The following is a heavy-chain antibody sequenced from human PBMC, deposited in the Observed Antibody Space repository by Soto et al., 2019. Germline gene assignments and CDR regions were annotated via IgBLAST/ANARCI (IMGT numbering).Heavy chain of an antibody. CDR3: VRDSGEQLFRRGFSYYYMDV. CDR1: GVTFSSFS. V-gene: IGHV3-21*01. CDR2: ILSSGGSI. Sequence: EVQLVESGGGLVKPGGSLRLSCAASGVTFSSFSFNWVRQAPGKGLEWVSFILSSGGSIYYADSVKGRFTISRDNAKNSLYLQMTSLKDEDTAVYYCVRDSGEQLFRRGFSYYYMDVWGKGPRFTVSS. D-gene: IGHD6-6*01. J-gene: IGHJ6*03.